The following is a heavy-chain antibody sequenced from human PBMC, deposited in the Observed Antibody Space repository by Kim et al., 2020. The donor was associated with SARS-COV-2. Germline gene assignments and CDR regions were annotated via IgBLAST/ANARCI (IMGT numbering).Heavy chain of an antibody. Sequence: SETLSLTCTVSGGSISSYYWSWIRQPPGKGLEWIGYIYYSGSTNYNPSLKSRVTISVDTSKNQFSLKLSSVTAADTAVYYCARFCGWTYYYGSGSYCVDYWGQGTLVTVSS. CDR3: ARFCGWTYYYGSGSYCVDY. CDR2: IYYSGST. J-gene: IGHJ4*02. CDR1: GGSISSYY. D-gene: IGHD3-10*01. V-gene: IGHV4-59*01.